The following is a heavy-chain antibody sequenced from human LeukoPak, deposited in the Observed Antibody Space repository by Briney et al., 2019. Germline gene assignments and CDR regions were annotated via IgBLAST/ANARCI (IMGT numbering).Heavy chain of an antibody. V-gene: IGHV3-48*01. CDR1: GFTFSSYA. J-gene: IGHJ4*02. D-gene: IGHD3-9*01. CDR2: ISSSNSTI. Sequence: GGSLRLSCAASGFTFSSYAMHWVRQAPGKGLEWVSYISSSNSTIYYADSVKGRFTISRDNAKNSLYLQMNSLRAEDTAVYYCARGLTTRDYWGQGTLVTVSS. CDR3: ARGLTTRDY.